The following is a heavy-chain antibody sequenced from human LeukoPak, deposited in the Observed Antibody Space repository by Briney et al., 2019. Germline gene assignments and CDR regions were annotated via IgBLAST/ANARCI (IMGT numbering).Heavy chain of an antibody. D-gene: IGHD6-19*01. CDR1: GYSFTTYW. Sequence: GESLKISCKGSGYSFTTYWIAWVRQMPGKGLEWMGIIYPGDSDTRYSPSFQGQVTISADKSISTAYLQWSSLRASDTAMYYCARQSGGFSRGWYSSYWGQGTLVTVSS. V-gene: IGHV5-51*01. CDR2: IYPGDSDT. J-gene: IGHJ4*02. CDR3: ARQSGGFSRGWYSSY.